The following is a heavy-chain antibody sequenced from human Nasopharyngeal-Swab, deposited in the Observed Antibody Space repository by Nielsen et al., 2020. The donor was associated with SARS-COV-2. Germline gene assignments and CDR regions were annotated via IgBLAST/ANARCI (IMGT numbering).Heavy chain of an antibody. CDR1: GFTFSSYS. CDR2: ISSSSSYI. Sequence: GESLKISCAASGFTFSSYSMNWVRQAPGKALEWVSSISSSSSYIYYADSVKGRFTISRDNAKNSLYLQMNSLRAEDTAVYYCARDSLDPDYYGVVGFDYWGQGTLVTVSS. V-gene: IGHV3-21*01. D-gene: IGHD3-10*01. J-gene: IGHJ4*02. CDR3: ARDSLDPDYYGVVGFDY.